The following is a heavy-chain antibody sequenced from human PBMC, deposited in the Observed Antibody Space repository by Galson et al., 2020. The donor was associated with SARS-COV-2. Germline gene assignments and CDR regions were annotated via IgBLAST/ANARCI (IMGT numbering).Heavy chain of an antibody. CDR1: GFTFSIYA. CDR2: VNGSGGST. J-gene: IGHJ4*02. CDR3: AKAAAGTSLMVCYFDY. Sequence: GGSLRLSCAASGFTFSIYAMRWVRQAPGMGLAWVSGVNGSGGSTYYADSVRGRFTISRDNSKNTLYLQMNSLRAEDTAVYYCAKAAAGTSLMVCYFDYWGQGTLVTVSS. V-gene: IGHV3-23*01. D-gene: IGHD6-13*01.